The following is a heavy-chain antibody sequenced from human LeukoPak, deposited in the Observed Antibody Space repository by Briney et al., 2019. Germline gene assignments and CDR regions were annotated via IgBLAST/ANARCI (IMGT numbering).Heavy chain of an antibody. CDR3: AKDIFHRQLVREGYYFDY. CDR1: GFTFSSYS. J-gene: IGHJ4*02. CDR2: ISSSSSYI. V-gene: IGHV3-21*04. Sequence: GGSLRLSCAASGFTFSSYSMNWVRQAPGKGLEWVSSISSSSSYIYYADSVKGRFTISRDNAKNSLYLQMNSLRAEDTALYYCAKDIFHRQLVREGYYFDYWGQGTLVTVSS. D-gene: IGHD6-13*01.